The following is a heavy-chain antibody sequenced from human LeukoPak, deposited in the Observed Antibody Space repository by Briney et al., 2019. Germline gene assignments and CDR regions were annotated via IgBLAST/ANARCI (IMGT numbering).Heavy chain of an antibody. D-gene: IGHD3-10*01. J-gene: IGHJ5*02. V-gene: IGHV4-39*01. CDR3: ARHRYGSGRKWLDP. CDR1: GGSISDRNYY. CDR2: INYSGNT. Sequence: SETLSLTCTVSGGSISDRNYYWGWIRQPPGKGLDWIGSINYSGNTYYNPSLKSPVTISVDTSKNQFSLKLGSVTDTDTAVYYCARHRYGSGRKWLDPWGKGTLVPVSS.